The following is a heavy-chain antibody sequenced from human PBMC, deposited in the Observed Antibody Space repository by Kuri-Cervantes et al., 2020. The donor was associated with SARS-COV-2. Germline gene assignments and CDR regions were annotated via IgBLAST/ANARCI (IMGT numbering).Heavy chain of an antibody. CDR1: GFTVSSNY. Sequence: GESLKISCAASGFTVSSNYMSWVRQAPGKGLEWVSVIYSGGSTYYADSVKGRFTISRDNSKNTLYLQMNSLRAEDTAVYYCARGGYSSSSGHYFDYWGQGTLVTVSS. J-gene: IGHJ4*02. V-gene: IGHV3-66*01. CDR3: ARGGYSSSSGHYFDY. CDR2: IYSGGST. D-gene: IGHD6-6*01.